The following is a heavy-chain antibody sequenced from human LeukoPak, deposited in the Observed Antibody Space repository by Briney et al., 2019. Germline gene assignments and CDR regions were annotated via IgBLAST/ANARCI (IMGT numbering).Heavy chain of an antibody. CDR1: GYTFTSYY. D-gene: IGHD3-9*01. V-gene: IGHV1-46*01. J-gene: IGHJ6*02. CDR3: ARVLSAISRYYDIFTGPLGGMDV. CDR2: ISPSDGST. Sequence: SVKVSCKASGYTFTSYYMPWVRQAHGQGLELMGIISPSDGSTSYAQKVPGRVTMTRYTSTTTIYMELSSLRSEDTAVYYCARVLSAISRYYDIFTGPLGGMDVWGQGTTVTVSS.